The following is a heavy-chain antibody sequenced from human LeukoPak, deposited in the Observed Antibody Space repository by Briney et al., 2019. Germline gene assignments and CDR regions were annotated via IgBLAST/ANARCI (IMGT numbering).Heavy chain of an antibody. Sequence: GGSLRLSCAASGFTVSDYSMNWLRQALGKGLEWVLAISGSGGSTYYADSVKGRFAISRDNSKNTLYLQMNSLRAEDTAVYYCAKGGLATILPFGYWGQGTLVTVSS. CDR3: AKGGLATILPFGY. D-gene: IGHD5-12*01. V-gene: IGHV3-23*01. J-gene: IGHJ4*02. CDR2: ISGSGGST. CDR1: GFTVSDYS.